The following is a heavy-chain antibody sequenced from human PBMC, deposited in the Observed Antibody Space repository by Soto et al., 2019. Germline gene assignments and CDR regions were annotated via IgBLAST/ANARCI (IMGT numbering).Heavy chain of an antibody. D-gene: IGHD2-2*01. CDR1: GGTFTNYA. V-gene: IGHV1-69*12. CDR3: ARERSVGYCITTTCPKPFYYYAMDV. CDR2: IIPVFGTP. Sequence: QVQLVQSGAEVKKPGSSLKVSCKASGGTFTNYAFSWVRQAPGQGLEWMGGIIPVFGTPDYAQKFQGRVTITADESTRTASMELSSLRSDDTDVYYCARERSVGYCITTTCPKPFYYYAMDVWGQGTTVTVSS. J-gene: IGHJ6*02.